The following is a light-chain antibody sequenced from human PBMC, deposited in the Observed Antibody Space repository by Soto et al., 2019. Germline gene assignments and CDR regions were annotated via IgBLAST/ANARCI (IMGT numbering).Light chain of an antibody. CDR2: DAS. Sequence: DIQMTQSPSTLSASVGDRVTITCRASQDIVNWLAWYQHKPGKAPQLLIFDASTLQSGVPSRFIGSGSGTLFTLTINNLQPDDLATYFCQQYNSYPGTFGQGTKVDLK. CDR3: QQYNSYPGT. V-gene: IGKV1-5*01. J-gene: IGKJ1*01. CDR1: QDIVNW.